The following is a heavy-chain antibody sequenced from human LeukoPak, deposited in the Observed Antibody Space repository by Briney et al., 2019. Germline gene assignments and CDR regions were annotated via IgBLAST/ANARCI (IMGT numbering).Heavy chain of an antibody. D-gene: IGHD5-12*01. Sequence: GGSLRLSCAASGFMFSSYWMTWARQAPGKGLEWVANIKQDGSEKFYMDSVKGRFTISRDNAKNSLYLQMNSLRAEDTAVYSCARGVSGYSGYDYDPLPYYMDVWGKGTTVTISS. V-gene: IGHV3-7*01. CDR2: IKQDGSEK. CDR3: ARGVSGYSGYDYDPLPYYMDV. J-gene: IGHJ6*03. CDR1: GFMFSSYW.